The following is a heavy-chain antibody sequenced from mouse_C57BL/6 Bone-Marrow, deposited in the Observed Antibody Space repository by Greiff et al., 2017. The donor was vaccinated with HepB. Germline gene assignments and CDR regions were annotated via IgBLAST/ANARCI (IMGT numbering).Heavy chain of an antibody. Sequence: EVKVVESGGGLVKPGGSLKLSCAASGFTFSDYGMHWVRQAPEKGLEWVAYISSGSSTIYYADTVKGRFTISRDNAKNTLFLQMTSLRSEDTAMYYCARGIHYYGSSPAWFAYWGQGTLVTVSA. D-gene: IGHD1-1*01. CDR2: ISSGSSTI. CDR1: GFTFSDYG. J-gene: IGHJ3*01. V-gene: IGHV5-17*01. CDR3: ARGIHYYGSSPAWFAY.